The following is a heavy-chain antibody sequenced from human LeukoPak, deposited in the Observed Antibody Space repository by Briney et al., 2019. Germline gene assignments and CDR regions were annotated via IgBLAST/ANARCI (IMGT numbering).Heavy chain of an antibody. CDR2: ISSDGSIT. J-gene: IGHJ4*02. D-gene: IGHD3-10*01. CDR1: GFTFSNSW. V-gene: IGHV3-74*01. Sequence: GGSLRLSCAASGFTFSNSWMHWVRQAPGKGLVWVSRISSDGSITDYADCVKGRFTISRDNAKNTLYLQMNSLRAEYTAVYYCASALRGVITNRGQGTLVTVSS. CDR3: ASALRGVITN.